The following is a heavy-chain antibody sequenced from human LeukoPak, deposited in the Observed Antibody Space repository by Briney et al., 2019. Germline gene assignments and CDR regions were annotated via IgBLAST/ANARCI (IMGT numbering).Heavy chain of an antibody. CDR3: ARDAGGFVVVTAFDY. V-gene: IGHV3-30-3*01. D-gene: IGHD2-21*02. J-gene: IGHJ4*02. Sequence: GGSLRLSCAASGFTFSSYAMHWVRQAPGKGLEWVAVISYDGSNKYYADSVKGRFTISRDNSKNTLYLQMNSLRAEDTAVYYCARDAGGFVVVTAFDYWGQGTLVTVS. CDR1: GFTFSSYA. CDR2: ISYDGSNK.